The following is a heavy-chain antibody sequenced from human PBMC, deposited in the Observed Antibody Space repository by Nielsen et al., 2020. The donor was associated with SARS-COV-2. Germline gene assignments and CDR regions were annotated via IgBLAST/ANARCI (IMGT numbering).Heavy chain of an antibody. J-gene: IGHJ4*02. CDR1: GFIFNDYY. V-gene: IGHV3-11*01. CDR3: ARGRGYSYGVYFDY. Sequence: GESLKIFCAASGFIFNDYYMNWIRQAPGKGLEWLSYISSSGSTIYYADSVKGRFTISRDNTKMYLQMNSLRVEDTAVYFCARGRGYSYGVYFDYWGQGTRVTVSP. D-gene: IGHD5-12*01. CDR2: ISSSGSTI.